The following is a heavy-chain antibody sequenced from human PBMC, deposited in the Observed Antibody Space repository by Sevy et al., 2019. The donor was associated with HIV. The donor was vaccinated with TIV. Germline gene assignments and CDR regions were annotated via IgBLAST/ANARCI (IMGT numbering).Heavy chain of an antibody. CDR2: INYSGIT. Sequence: SETLSLTCTVSGASISSSGYYWGWIRQPPGKGLEWIASINYSGITFYNPSLKSRITISADTSKNQCSLDLNSVTAADTAIYYCAGPILTYNNGWSYYDYWGQGTVVTVSS. V-gene: IGHV4-39*01. CDR3: AGPILTYNNGWSYYDY. CDR1: GASISSSGYY. J-gene: IGHJ4*02. D-gene: IGHD6-19*01.